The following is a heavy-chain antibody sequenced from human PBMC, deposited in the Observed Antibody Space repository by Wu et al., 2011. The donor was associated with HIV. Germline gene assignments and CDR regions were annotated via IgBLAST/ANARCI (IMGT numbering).Heavy chain of an antibody. CDR2: MNLNNGDT. V-gene: IGHV1-8*01. Sequence: QVQLVQSGAEVKKPGTSVKVSCKASGYTFVSYDINWVRQATGQGLEWMGRMNLNNGDTDFAQKFQGRVTLTTDTSTNTAYMDLRSLTSDDTAVYYCVRSTQWLGFDSWGQGTLVTVSS. D-gene: IGHD6-19*01. J-gene: IGHJ4*02. CDR3: VRSTQWLGFDS. CDR1: GYTFVSYD.